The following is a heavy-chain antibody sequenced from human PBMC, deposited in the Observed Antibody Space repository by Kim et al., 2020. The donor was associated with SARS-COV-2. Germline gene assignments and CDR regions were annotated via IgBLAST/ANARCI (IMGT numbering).Heavy chain of an antibody. V-gene: IGHV3-30*03. Sequence: GGSLRLSCAASGFTFSSYGMHWVRQAPGKGLEWVALISYDGYSKDYADSVKGRFTISRDNSKNTLYLQMSSLRAEDTAVFYCARRGVQPTFDYWGQGTLVTVSS. CDR2: ISYDGYSK. J-gene: IGHJ4*02. CDR1: GFTFSSYG. CDR3: ARRGVQPTFDY. D-gene: IGHD3-10*01.